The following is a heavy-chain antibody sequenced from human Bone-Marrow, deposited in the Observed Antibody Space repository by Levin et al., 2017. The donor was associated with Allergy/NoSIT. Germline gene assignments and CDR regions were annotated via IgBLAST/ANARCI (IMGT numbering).Heavy chain of an antibody. D-gene: IGHD6-13*01. J-gene: IGHJ4*02. V-gene: IGHV3-7*04. Sequence: GGSLRLSCAASGFTFSSYWMSWVRQAPGKGLEWVANIKHDVSEKYYVDSVKGRFTISRDNTKNSLYLQMNSLRAEDTAVYYCARGIAAEGTAVFDYWGQGTLVTVSS. CDR2: IKHDVSEK. CDR1: GFTFSSYW. CDR3: ARGIAAEGTAVFDY.